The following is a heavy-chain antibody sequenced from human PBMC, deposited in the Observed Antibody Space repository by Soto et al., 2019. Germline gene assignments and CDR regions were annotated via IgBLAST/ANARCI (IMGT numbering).Heavy chain of an antibody. D-gene: IGHD3-10*01. CDR2: INAGNGNT. V-gene: IGHV1-3*01. Sequence: ASVKVSCKASAYTFTSYAMHWVRQAPGQRLEWMGWINAGNGNTKYSQKFQGRVTITRDTSASTAYMELSSLRSEDTAVYYCAREYYYGSGSYFPPHYYYGMDVWGQGTTVTVSS. CDR3: AREYYYGSGSYFPPHYYYGMDV. J-gene: IGHJ6*02. CDR1: AYTFTSYA.